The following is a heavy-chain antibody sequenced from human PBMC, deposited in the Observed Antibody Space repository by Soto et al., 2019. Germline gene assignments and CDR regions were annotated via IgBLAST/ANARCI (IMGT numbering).Heavy chain of an antibody. J-gene: IGHJ4*02. D-gene: IGHD3-10*01. CDR3: SRAYDSGTKGSFDF. CDR2: INPCGGST. Sequence: QVQLVQSGAEVKKPGASVKVSCKASGYSFPTYYMHWVRQAPGQGLEWMGIINPCGGSTRSAQKFQGRVTMARDTPKRTVYMELRSLRSEDTAVYYCSRAYDSGTKGSFDFWGQGTLVTVSS. V-gene: IGHV1-46*03. CDR1: GYSFPTYY.